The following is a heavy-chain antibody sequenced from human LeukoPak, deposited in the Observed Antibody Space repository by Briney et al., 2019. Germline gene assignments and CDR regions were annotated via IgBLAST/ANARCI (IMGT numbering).Heavy chain of an antibody. CDR1: GGSISSGSYY. Sequence: SQTLSLTCTVSGGSISSGSYYWSWIRQPAGKGLEWIGRIYTSGSTNYNPSLKSRVTISVDTSKNQFSLKLSSVTAADTAVYCCARERHFPYSGSYVDYWGQGTLVTVSS. V-gene: IGHV4-61*02. CDR2: IYTSGST. D-gene: IGHD1-26*01. J-gene: IGHJ4*02. CDR3: ARERHFPYSGSYVDY.